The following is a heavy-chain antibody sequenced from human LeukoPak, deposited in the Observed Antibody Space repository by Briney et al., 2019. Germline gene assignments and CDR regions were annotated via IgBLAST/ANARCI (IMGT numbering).Heavy chain of an antibody. Sequence: PGGSLRLSCAASGFTFSSYSMNWVRQAPGKGLEWVSYISGGSSTIYYADSVKGRFTISRDNAKNSLYLQMNGLRAEDTAVYYCARWCSSSSCFRGFDYWGQGTLVTVSS. CDR2: ISGGSSTI. V-gene: IGHV3-48*01. CDR3: ARWCSSSSCFRGFDY. D-gene: IGHD2-2*01. CDR1: GFTFSSYS. J-gene: IGHJ4*02.